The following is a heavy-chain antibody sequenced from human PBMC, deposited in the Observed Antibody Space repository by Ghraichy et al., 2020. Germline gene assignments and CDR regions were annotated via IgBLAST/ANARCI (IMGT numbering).Heavy chain of an antibody. V-gene: IGHV3-7*01. CDR2: IKQDGSEK. J-gene: IGHJ4*02. D-gene: IGHD4-23*01. CDR3: ARDGLPVVTPHFDY. CDR1: GFTFSSYW. Sequence: GGSLRLSCAASGFTFSSYWMSWVRQAPGKGLEWVANIKQDGSEKYYVDSVKGRFTISRDNAKNSLYLQMNSLRAEDTAVYYCARDGLPVVTPHFDYWGQGTLVTVSS.